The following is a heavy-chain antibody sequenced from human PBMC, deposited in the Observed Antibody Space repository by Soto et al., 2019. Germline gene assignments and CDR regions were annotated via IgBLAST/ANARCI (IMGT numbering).Heavy chain of an antibody. CDR2: ISGSGGST. V-gene: IGHV3-23*01. J-gene: IGHJ4*02. CDR3: ARWSYLDY. CDR1: GFTFSSYA. D-gene: IGHD3-3*01. Sequence: GGSLRLSCAASGFTFSSYAMSWVRQAPGKGLEWVSAISGSGGSTYYADSVKGRFTISRDTSQSTLYLQMNSLRADDTAMYYCARWSYLDYWGQGTRVTVSS.